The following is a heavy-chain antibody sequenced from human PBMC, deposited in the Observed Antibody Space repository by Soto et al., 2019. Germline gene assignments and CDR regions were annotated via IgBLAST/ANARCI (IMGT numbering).Heavy chain of an antibody. CDR1: GGSISRSSSY. J-gene: IGHJ5*02. D-gene: IGHD6-19*01. V-gene: IGHV4-39*01. Sequence: KPSETLSLTCTVSGGSISRSSSYWGWIRQPPGKGLEWIGNIFYSGSSYYNPSLKSRVIISVDTSKNQFSLKLSSVTAADTAVYYCARGHGGSGWYYTWFDPWGQETLVTVSS. CDR2: IFYSGSS. CDR3: ARGHGGSGWYYTWFDP.